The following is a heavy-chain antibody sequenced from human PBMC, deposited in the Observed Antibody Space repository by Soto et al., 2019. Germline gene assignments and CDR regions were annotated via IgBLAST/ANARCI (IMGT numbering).Heavy chain of an antibody. J-gene: IGHJ3*02. Sequence: GSLRLSCAASGFTFSSYGMHWVRQAPGKGLEWVAVISYDGSNKYYADSVKGRFTISRDNSKNTLYLQMNSLRAEDTAVYYCAKEGIVGATVAFDIWGQGTMVTVSS. D-gene: IGHD1-26*01. CDR3: AKEGIVGATVAFDI. CDR2: ISYDGSNK. V-gene: IGHV3-30*18. CDR1: GFTFSSYG.